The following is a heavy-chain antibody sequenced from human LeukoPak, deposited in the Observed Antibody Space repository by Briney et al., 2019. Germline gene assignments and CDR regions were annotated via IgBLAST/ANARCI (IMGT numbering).Heavy chain of an antibody. D-gene: IGHD5-24*01. CDR2: ISYDGSNK. CDR3: ARSGPILRNGYNPDF. V-gene: IGHV3-30-3*01. Sequence: GGSLRLSCAASGFTFSSYAMHWVRQAPGKGLEWVAVISYDGSNKYYADSVKGRFTISRDNSKNTLYLQMNSLRAEDTAVYYCARSGPILRNGYNPDFWGQGTLVTVSS. J-gene: IGHJ4*02. CDR1: GFTFSSYA.